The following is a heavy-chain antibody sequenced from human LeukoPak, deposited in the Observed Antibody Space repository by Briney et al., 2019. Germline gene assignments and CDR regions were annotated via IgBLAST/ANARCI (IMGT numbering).Heavy chain of an antibody. V-gene: IGHV1-18*01. CDR2: ISAYNGNT. CDR1: GYTFTSYG. J-gene: IGHJ4*02. CDR3: TRESTGMATTPSDY. Sequence: ASVKVSCKASGYTFTSYGISRVRQAPGQGLEWMGWISAYNGNTNYAQKLQGRVTMTTDTSTSTAYMELRSLRSDDTAVYYCTRESTGMATTPSDYWGQGTLVTVSS. D-gene: IGHD5-24*01.